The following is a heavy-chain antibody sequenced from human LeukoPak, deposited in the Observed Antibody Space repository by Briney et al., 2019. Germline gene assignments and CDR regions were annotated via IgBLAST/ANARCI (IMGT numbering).Heavy chain of an antibody. CDR2: INPNSGGT. Sequence: GASVKVSCKASGYTFTVYYMHWVRQAPGQGLEWMGWINPNSGGTNYAQKFQGWVTMTRDTSISTAYMELSRLRSDDTAVYYCARELLLKKGFDIWGQGTMVTVSS. J-gene: IGHJ3*02. V-gene: IGHV1-2*04. CDR3: ARELLLKKGFDI. D-gene: IGHD3-10*01. CDR1: GYTFTVYY.